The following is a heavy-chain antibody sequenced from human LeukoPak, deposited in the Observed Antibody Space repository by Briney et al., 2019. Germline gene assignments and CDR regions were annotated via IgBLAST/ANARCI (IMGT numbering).Heavy chain of an antibody. D-gene: IGHD3-22*01. Sequence: SQTLSLTCTVSGGSISSGGYYRSWIRQHPGKGLEWIGYIYYSGSTYYNPSLKSRVTISVDTSKNQFSLKLSSVTAADTAVYYCARALTYYYDSSGYRENAFDIWGQGTMVTVSS. CDR2: IYYSGST. J-gene: IGHJ3*02. V-gene: IGHV4-31*03. CDR3: ARALTYYYDSSGYRENAFDI. CDR1: GGSISSGGYY.